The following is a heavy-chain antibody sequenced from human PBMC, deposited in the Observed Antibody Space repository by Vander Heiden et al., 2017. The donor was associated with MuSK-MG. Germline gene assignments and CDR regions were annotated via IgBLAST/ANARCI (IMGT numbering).Heavy chain of an antibody. CDR3: ARLDYYSGSGSPDY. J-gene: IGHJ4*02. CDR2: ILHGGST. Sequence: QLQLQESGPGLVKPSETLSLTCIVSGGSISSSNYYWGWIRQPPGKGLEWIGSILHGGSTYYNPSLKRRVTISVDTSKNQFSLKLSSVTAADTAVYYCARLDYYSGSGSPDYWGQGILVTVST. D-gene: IGHD3-10*01. CDR1: GGSISSSNYY. V-gene: IGHV4-39*01.